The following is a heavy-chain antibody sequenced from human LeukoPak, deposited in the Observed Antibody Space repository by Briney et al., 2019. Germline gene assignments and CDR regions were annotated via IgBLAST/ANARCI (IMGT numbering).Heavy chain of an antibody. CDR2: INPNSGGT. Sequence: GASVKVSCKASGYTFTGYYMHWVRQAPGQGLEWMGWINPNSGGTNYAQKFQGRVTMTRDTSISTAYMELSRLRSEGTAVYYCATVSLGGRDYYYYYGMDVWGQGTTVTVSS. CDR1: GYTFTGYY. CDR3: ATVSLGGRDYYYYYGMDV. J-gene: IGHJ6*02. V-gene: IGHV1-2*02. D-gene: IGHD1-14*01.